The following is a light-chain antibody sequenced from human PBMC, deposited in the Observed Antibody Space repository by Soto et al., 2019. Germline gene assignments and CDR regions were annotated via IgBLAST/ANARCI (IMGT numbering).Light chain of an antibody. Sequence: IPLTQSRSSLSASVGARVSNTCRASQGISSHLAWYQQKPGKAPKLLIYAASTLQTGVPSRFSGGGSGTDCTLTLSSLQPEDFATYYCQQVNSFPSTFGQGTRREI. CDR2: AAS. J-gene: IGKJ5*01. V-gene: IGKV1-9*01. CDR3: QQVNSFPST. CDR1: QGISSH.